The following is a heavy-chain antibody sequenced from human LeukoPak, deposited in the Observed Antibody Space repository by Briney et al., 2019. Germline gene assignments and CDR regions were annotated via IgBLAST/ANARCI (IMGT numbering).Heavy chain of an antibody. CDR1: GFTFSNYW. D-gene: IGHD6-6*01. CDR2: ISSDGSRT. V-gene: IGHV3-74*01. Sequence: PGGSLRLSCAASGFTFSNYWMHWVRQAPGKGLAWVSRISSDGSRTNYADSVKGRFSISRDNAKNTLYLQMNSLRPEDTAVYYCARASHFAMDVWGQGTTVTVSS. CDR3: ARASHFAMDV. J-gene: IGHJ6*02.